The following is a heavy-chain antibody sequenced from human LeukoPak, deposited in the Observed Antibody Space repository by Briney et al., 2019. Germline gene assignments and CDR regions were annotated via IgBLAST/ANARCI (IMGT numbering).Heavy chain of an antibody. CDR3: ARGNVVPAVIDY. J-gene: IGHJ4*02. V-gene: IGHV1-3*01. CDR1: GYTFTSYA. D-gene: IGHD2-2*01. Sequence: ASVKVSCKASGYTFTSYAMHWVRQAPGQRLEWMGWINAGNGNTKYSQKSQGRVTITRDTSASTAYMELSSLRSEDTAVYYCARGNVVPAVIDYWGQGTPVTVSS. CDR2: INAGNGNT.